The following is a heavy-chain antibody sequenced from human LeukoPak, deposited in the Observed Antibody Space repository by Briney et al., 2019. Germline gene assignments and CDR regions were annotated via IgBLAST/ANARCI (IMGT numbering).Heavy chain of an antibody. CDR3: ATGPPGIAVAEGIMGPWFDP. CDR1: GYTLTELS. CDR2: FDPEDGET. D-gene: IGHD6-19*01. J-gene: IGHJ5*02. V-gene: IGHV1-24*01. Sequence: ASVKVSCKVSGYTLTELSMHWVRQAPGKGLEWMGGFDPEDGETIYAQKFQGRVTMTEDTSTDTAYMELSSLRSEDTAVYYCATGPPGIAVAEGIMGPWFDPWGQGTLVTVSS.